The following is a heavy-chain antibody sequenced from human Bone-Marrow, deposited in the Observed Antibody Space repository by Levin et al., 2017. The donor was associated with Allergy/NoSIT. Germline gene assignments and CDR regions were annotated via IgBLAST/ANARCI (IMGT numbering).Heavy chain of an antibody. CDR2: ISWNGGTI. CDR1: GFNFHDYA. D-gene: IGHD6-19*01. V-gene: IGHV3-9*01. J-gene: IGHJ6*02. CDR3: AKSAVAVGFYYPVNV. Sequence: SLKISCAASGFNFHDYAMYWVRQSPGKGLEWVSGISWNGGTIGYVDSVKGRFTISRDNAKNALYLQMNSLRGDDTALYYCAKSAVAVGFYYPVNVWGQGITVTVSS.